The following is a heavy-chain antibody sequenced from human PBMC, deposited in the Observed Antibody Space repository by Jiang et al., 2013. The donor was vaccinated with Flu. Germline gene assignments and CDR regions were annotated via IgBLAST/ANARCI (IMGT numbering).Heavy chain of an antibody. CDR2: TYYRSKWYN. CDR3: ARDSQNSIAVAGIYYYYGMDV. J-gene: IGHJ6*02. V-gene: IGHV6-1*01. CDR1: GDSVSSNSAA. Sequence: TSQTLSLTCAISGDSVSSNSAAWNWIRQSPSRGLEWLGRTYYRSKWYNDYAVSVKSRITINPDTSKNQFSLQLNSVTPEDTAVYYCARDSQNSIAVAGIYYYYGMDVWGQGTTVTVSS. D-gene: IGHD6-19*01.